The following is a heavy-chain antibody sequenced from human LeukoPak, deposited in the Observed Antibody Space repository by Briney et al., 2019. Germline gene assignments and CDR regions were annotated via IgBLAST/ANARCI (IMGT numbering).Heavy chain of an antibody. CDR1: GFTFSSYW. V-gene: IGHV3-74*01. Sequence: SGGSLRLSCAASGFTFSSYWMHWVRQVPGKGLMWVSRISSDGNTTTYADYVKGRFTISRDNAKNTLYLQMNSLRAEDTAVYYCAREQKTGDTRYFDYWGQGTLVTVSS. CDR3: AREQKTGDTRYFDY. D-gene: IGHD7-27*01. J-gene: IGHJ4*02. CDR2: ISSDGNTT.